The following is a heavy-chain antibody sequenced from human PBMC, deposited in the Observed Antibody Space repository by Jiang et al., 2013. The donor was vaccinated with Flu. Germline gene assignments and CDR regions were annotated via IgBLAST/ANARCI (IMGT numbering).Heavy chain of an antibody. CDR3: ARGEGSSWYGIVRDYYYGMDV. Sequence: GPGLVKPSQTLSLTCTVSGGSISSNGYYWSWIRQHPGKGLEWIGYIYYSGSTYYNPSLKSRVTISVDTSKNQFSLKLSSVTAADTAVYYCARGEGSSWYGIVRDYYYGMDVWGQGTTVTVSS. J-gene: IGHJ6*02. CDR2: IYYSGST. V-gene: IGHV4-31*03. CDR1: GGSISSNGYY. D-gene: IGHD6-13*01.